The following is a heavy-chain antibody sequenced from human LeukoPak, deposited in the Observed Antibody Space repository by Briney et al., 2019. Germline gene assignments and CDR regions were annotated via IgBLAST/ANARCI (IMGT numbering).Heavy chain of an antibody. D-gene: IGHD2-2*01. CDR3: ARDKIVVVPAAMPVSLWDYYYYMDV. CDR1: GGSISSYY. Sequence: SETLSLTCTVSGGSISSYYWSWIRQPAGKGLEWIGRIYTSGSTNYNPSLKSRVTMSVDTSKNQFSLKLSSVTAADTAVYYCARDKIVVVPAAMPVSLWDYYYYMDVWGKGTTVTVSS. CDR2: IYTSGST. V-gene: IGHV4-4*07. J-gene: IGHJ6*03.